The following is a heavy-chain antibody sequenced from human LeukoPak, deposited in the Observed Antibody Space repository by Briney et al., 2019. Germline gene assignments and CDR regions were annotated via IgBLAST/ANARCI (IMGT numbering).Heavy chain of an antibody. D-gene: IGHD2-2*01. J-gene: IGHJ6*03. V-gene: IGHV4-39*01. CDR3: ARVQLSSYYYIDV. CDR1: GGSISNSSHY. Sequence: SETLSLTCTVSGGSISNSSHYWGWIRQPPGKGLEWTGSIFYSGSTYYNPSLKSRVTISVDTSKNQFSLKLSSVTAADTAVYYCARVQLSSYYYIDVWGKGTTVTVSS. CDR2: IFYSGST.